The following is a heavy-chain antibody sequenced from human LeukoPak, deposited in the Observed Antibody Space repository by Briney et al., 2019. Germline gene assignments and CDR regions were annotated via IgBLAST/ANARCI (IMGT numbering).Heavy chain of an antibody. CDR3: AKDFWPDCGADCYYSAFDI. V-gene: IGHV3-23*01. CDR1: GFTFSNYA. D-gene: IGHD2-21*02. Sequence: PGGSLRLSCAASGFTFSNYAMTWVRRAPGKGLEWVSGISGSGETIHYADPVEGRFTISRAHSQNTLYLHMNSLSDEDTAVYHCAKDFWPDCGADCYYSAFDIWGQGTMVTVSS. CDR2: ISGSGETI. J-gene: IGHJ3*02.